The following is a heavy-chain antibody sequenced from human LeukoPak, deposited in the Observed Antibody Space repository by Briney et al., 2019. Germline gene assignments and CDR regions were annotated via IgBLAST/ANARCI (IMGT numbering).Heavy chain of an antibody. CDR1: GFTFSGSA. V-gene: IGHV3-73*01. CDR3: TRPGGGDTFDI. D-gene: IGHD3-16*01. Sequence: GGSLRLSCAAPGFTFSGSAMHWVRQASGKGLEWVGRIRSKPNNYATTYAASVKGRFTISRDDSKNTAYLQMNSLKTEDTAVYYCTRPGGGDTFDIWGQGTMVTVSS. CDR2: IRSKPNNYAT. J-gene: IGHJ3*02.